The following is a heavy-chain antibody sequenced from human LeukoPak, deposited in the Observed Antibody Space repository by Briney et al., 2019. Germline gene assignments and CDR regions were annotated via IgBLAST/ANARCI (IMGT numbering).Heavy chain of an antibody. CDR3: AKPRFSSSWYGMDV. CDR1: GFTVSSSY. Sequence: GGSLRLSCAASGFTVSSSYISWVRQAPGKGLGWVSLIYGGGSTYYADSVKGRFTISRDNAKNSLYLQMNSLRAEDTALYYCAKPRFSSSWYGMDVWGQGTTVTVSS. CDR2: IYGGGST. V-gene: IGHV3-53*05. D-gene: IGHD2-15*01. J-gene: IGHJ6*02.